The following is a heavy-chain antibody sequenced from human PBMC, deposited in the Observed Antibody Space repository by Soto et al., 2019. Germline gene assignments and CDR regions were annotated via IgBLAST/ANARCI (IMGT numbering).Heavy chain of an antibody. J-gene: IGHJ4*02. V-gene: IGHV3-23*01. D-gene: IGHD1-26*01. CDR3: ARRGSGSYYAY. CDR1: GFTFSSYA. CDR2: ISGSGGST. Sequence: EVQLLESGGGLVQPGGSLRLSCAASGFTFSSYAMRWVRQAPGKGLEWVSAISGSGGSTYYADSVKGRFTISRADSKNTRYLPMNSLRAEGTAVYYCARRGSGSYYAYWGQGTLVTVSS.